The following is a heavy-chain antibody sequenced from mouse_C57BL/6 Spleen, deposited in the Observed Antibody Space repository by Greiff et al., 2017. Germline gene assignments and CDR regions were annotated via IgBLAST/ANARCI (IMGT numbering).Heavy chain of an antibody. CDR2: IYPGDGDT. J-gene: IGHJ2*01. CDR3: ARGGSSRNYFDY. CDR1: GYAFSSYW. V-gene: IGHV1-80*01. Sequence: VQLQQSGAELVKPGASVKISCKASGYAFSSYWMNWVKQRPGKGLEWIGQIYPGDGDTNYNGKFKGKATLTADKSSSTAYMQLSSLTSEDSAVYFCARGGSSRNYFDYWGQGTTLTVSS. D-gene: IGHD1-1*01.